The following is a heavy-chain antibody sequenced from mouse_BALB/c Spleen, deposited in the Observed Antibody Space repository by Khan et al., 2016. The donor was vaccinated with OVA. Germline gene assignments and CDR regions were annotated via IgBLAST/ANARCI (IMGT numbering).Heavy chain of an antibody. Sequence: QVPLQPSGPELVRPGVSVKISCKGSGYTFTDYAMHWVKQSHAKSLEWIGLISTYSGNTNYNQKFKGKATMTVDTSSSTAYLELPRLTSEDSAIYYCARPAYDGYYDYWGQGTTFTVSS. CDR3: ARPAYDGYYDY. CDR2: ISTYSGNT. CDR1: GYTFTDYA. V-gene: IGHV1S137*01. D-gene: IGHD2-3*01. J-gene: IGHJ2*01.